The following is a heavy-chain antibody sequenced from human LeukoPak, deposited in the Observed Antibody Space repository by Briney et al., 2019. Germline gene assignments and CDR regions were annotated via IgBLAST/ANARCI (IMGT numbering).Heavy chain of an antibody. D-gene: IGHD3-10*02. Sequence: SETPSLTCAVYGGSFSGYYWSWIRQPPGKGLEWIGEINHSGSTNYNPSLKSRVTISVDTSKNQFSLKLSSVTAADTAVYYCARGSVFPDYWGQGTLVTVSS. V-gene: IGHV4-34*01. CDR2: INHSGST. CDR1: GGSFSGYY. CDR3: ARGSVFPDY. J-gene: IGHJ4*02.